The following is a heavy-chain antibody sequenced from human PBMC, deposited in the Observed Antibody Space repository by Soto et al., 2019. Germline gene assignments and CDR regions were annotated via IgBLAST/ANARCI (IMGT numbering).Heavy chain of an antibody. CDR3: AKGIAAAGRSYYYYYYGMDV. CDR2: ISGSGGST. J-gene: IGHJ6*02. Sequence: EVQLLESGGGLVQPGGSLRLSCAASGFTFSSYAMSWVRQAPGKGLEWVSAISGSGGSTYYADSVKGRFTISRDNSKNTLYLQMNSLRAEDTAVYYCAKGIAAAGRSYYYYYYGMDVWGQGTTVTVSS. D-gene: IGHD6-13*01. V-gene: IGHV3-23*01. CDR1: GFTFSSYA.